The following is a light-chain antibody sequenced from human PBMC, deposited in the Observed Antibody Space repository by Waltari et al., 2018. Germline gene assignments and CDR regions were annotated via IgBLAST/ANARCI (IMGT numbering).Light chain of an antibody. CDR2: EDS. CDR3: SSFATSGIWV. V-gene: IGLV2-23*01. Sequence: QSALTQPASVSGSPGQSITISCTGTNSDLGNYNLVSWYQQYPGKAPKLVIYEDSQRPSGVSHRFSGSKSGNTAPLTISGLQADDESDFHCSSFATSGIWVFGGGTRLTVL. J-gene: IGLJ3*02. CDR1: NSDLGNYNL.